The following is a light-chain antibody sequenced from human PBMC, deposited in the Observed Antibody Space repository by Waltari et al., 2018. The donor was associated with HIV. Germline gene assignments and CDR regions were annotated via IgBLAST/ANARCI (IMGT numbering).Light chain of an antibody. J-gene: IGLJ2*01. CDR2: NNN. CDR3: AAWDGSLSGRV. CDR1: SSKIGSNS. Sequence: QSVLTQPPSASGTPGQRVTISCSGSSSKIGSNSVNWYQPLPGTAPKLLIYNNNEGPSGVPDRFSGSRSGTSASLAISGLQSEDEADYYCAAWDGSLSGRVFGGGTKLTVL. V-gene: IGLV1-44*01.